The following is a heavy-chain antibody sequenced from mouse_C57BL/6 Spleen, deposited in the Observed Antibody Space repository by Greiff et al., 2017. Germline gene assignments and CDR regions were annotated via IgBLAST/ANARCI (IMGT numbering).Heavy chain of an antibody. V-gene: IGHV1-82*01. D-gene: IGHD6-1*01. CDR1: GYAFSSSW. J-gene: IGHJ1*03. CDR2: IYPGDGDT. Sequence: LQESGPELVKPGASVKISCKASGYAFSSSWMNWVKQRPGKGLEWIGRIYPGDGDTNYNGKFKGKATLTADKSSSTAYMQLSSLTSEDSAVYFCASSPYWYFDVWGTGTTVTVSS. CDR3: ASSPYWYFDV.